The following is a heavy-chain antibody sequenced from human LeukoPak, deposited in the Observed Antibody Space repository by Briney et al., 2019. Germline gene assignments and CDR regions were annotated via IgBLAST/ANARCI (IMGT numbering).Heavy chain of an antibody. CDR3: ARAQNSGYSWDGFDI. CDR1: GGSFSGY. V-gene: IGHV4-34*01. J-gene: IGHJ3*02. D-gene: IGHD5-12*01. CDR2: IHHSGNT. Sequence: SEALSLTCAVYGGSFSGYWSWIRQPPGKGLEWIGEIHHSGNTNYNPSLKSRVTISVDTSKNQFSLNLNSVTAADTAVYYCARAQNSGYSWDGFDIWGQGTMVTVSS.